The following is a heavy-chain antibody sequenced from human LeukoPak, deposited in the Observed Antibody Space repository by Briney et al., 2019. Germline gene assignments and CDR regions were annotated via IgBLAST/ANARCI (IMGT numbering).Heavy chain of an antibody. J-gene: IGHJ4*02. V-gene: IGHV3-21*01. CDR1: GFTFSSYS. CDR3: ASDLEMATMPPNY. D-gene: IGHD5-24*01. Sequence: GGSLRLSCAASGFTFSSYSMNWVRQAPGKGLEWVSSISSSSSYIYYADSVKGRFTISRDNAKNSLYLQMNSLRAEDTAVYYCASDLEMATMPPNYWGQGTLVTVSS. CDR2: ISSSSSYI.